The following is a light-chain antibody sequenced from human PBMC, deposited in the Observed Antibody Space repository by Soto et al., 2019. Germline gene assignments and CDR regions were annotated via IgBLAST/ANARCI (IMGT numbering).Light chain of an antibody. J-gene: IGKJ1*01. Sequence: DIQTTQSPSSLSASVGDRFTITCRASEGISTYLNWYQQKPGKAPKVLIYAASSLQSGVPSRFSGSGSETDFTLTISSLQPEDFATYSCQQSNSITWTFGQGTKVDIK. CDR2: AAS. CDR1: EGISTY. CDR3: QQSNSITWT. V-gene: IGKV1-39*01.